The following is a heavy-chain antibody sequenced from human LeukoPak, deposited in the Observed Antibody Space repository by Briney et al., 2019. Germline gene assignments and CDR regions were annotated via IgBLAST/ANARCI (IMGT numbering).Heavy chain of an antibody. D-gene: IGHD3-22*01. Sequence: GGSLRLSCGASGFTLRNYGMLWVRQAPGKGLDWVAFIRYDGNNKLYADSLKGRFTISRDNSKNTLYLQMNSLRAEDTAVYYCAKDSYYYDSSGYYSYFDYWGQGTLVTVSS. J-gene: IGHJ4*02. CDR2: IRYDGNNK. V-gene: IGHV3-30*02. CDR3: AKDSYYYDSSGYYSYFDY. CDR1: GFTLRNYG.